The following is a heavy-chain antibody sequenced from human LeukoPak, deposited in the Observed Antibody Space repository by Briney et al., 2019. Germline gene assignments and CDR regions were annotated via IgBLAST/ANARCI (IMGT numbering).Heavy chain of an antibody. CDR1: GGSISSSSYY. J-gene: IGHJ4*02. CDR2: IYYSGST. V-gene: IGHV4-39*01. Sequence: SETLSLTCTVSGGSISSSSYYWGWIRQPPGKGLEWIGSIYYSGSTYYNPSLKSRVTISVDTSKNQFSLKLSSVTAADTAVYYCARLIRLAVADYYFGYWGQGTLVTVSS. CDR3: ARLIRLAVADYYFGY. D-gene: IGHD6-19*01.